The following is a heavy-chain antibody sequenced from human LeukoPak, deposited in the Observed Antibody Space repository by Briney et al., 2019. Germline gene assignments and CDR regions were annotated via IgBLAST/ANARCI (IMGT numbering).Heavy chain of an antibody. Sequence: GGSLRLSCAASGFTFSSDWMSWVRQAPGKGLEWVANIKQDGSEKYYVDSMKGRFTISRDNAKNSLYLQMNSLRAEDTAVYYCARGKYYYDSTGYYPGGDYWGQGTLVTVSS. CDR2: IKQDGSEK. V-gene: IGHV3-7*01. D-gene: IGHD3-22*01. J-gene: IGHJ4*02. CDR1: GFTFSSDW. CDR3: ARGKYYYDSTGYYPGGDY.